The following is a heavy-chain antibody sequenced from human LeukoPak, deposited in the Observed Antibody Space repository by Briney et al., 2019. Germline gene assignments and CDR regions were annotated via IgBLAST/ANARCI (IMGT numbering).Heavy chain of an antibody. CDR3: ARGNNWNYGWFDP. J-gene: IGHJ5*02. D-gene: IGHD1-7*01. Sequence: SETLSLTCTVSGGSISSGSYYWSWLRQPAGTGLEWIGRIYTSGSTNYNPSLKSRVTISVDTSKNQFSLKLSSVTAADTAVYYCARGNNWNYGWFDPWGQGTLVTVSS. CDR1: GGSISSGSYY. V-gene: IGHV4-61*02. CDR2: IYTSGST.